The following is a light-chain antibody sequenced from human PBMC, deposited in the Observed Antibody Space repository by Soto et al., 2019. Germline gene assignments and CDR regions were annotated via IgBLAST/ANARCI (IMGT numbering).Light chain of an antibody. CDR3: SSYAGSNYV. CDR2: EVS. J-gene: IGLJ1*01. Sequence: QSALTQPPSASGSPGQSVTISCTGTSSDVGGYNYVSWYQQHPGKAPKLMIYEVSKRPSGVPDRFSGSKSGNTASLTVSGLQAEDEADYYCSSYAGSNYVFGTGPKVTVL. V-gene: IGLV2-8*01. CDR1: SSDVGGYNY.